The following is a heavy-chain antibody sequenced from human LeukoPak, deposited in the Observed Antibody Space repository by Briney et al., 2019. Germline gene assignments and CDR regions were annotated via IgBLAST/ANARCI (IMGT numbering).Heavy chain of an antibody. V-gene: IGHV1-2*02. CDR2: INPNSGGT. D-gene: IGHD6-19*01. CDR1: GYTLTGNY. CDR3: ARDLAVAGTMVEFDY. Sequence: GASVKVSCKASGYTLTGNYMHWGGQPPGQGLEWMGWINPNSGGTNYAQKFQGRVTMTRDTSISAAYMELSRLRSDDTAVYYCARDLAVAGTMVEFDYWGQGTLVTVSS. J-gene: IGHJ4*02.